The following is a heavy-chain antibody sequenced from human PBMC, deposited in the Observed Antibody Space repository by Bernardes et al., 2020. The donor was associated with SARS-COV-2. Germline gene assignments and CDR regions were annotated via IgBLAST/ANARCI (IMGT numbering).Heavy chain of an antibody. CDR2: ISGSGVSP. V-gene: IGHV3-23*01. CDR3: AKDIDYGGNSGAGFDP. J-gene: IGHJ5*02. CDR1: GFTFSSSA. D-gene: IGHD4-17*01. Sequence: RGSLRLSCAASGFTFSSSAMSWVRQAPGTGLEWVSSISGSGVSPYYADSVKGRFTISRDSSKNTLYLQMNSLRAEDTAVYYCAKDIDYGGNSGAGFDPWGQGTLGTVSS.